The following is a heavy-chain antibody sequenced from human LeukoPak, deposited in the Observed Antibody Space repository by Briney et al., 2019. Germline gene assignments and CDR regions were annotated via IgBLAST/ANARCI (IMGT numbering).Heavy chain of an antibody. D-gene: IGHD1-26*01. CDR3: ARDPSWEILSYFDY. J-gene: IGHJ4*02. Sequence: GGSLRLSCAASGFTFRNYYMTWIRQAPGKGLEWVSYISASGDTIYYGDSVRGRFTISRDNAKNSLYQDMNTLKAEDTAVCYCARDPSWEILSYFDYWGQGTLVTVSS. V-gene: IGHV3-11*04. CDR1: GFTFRNYY. CDR2: ISASGDTI.